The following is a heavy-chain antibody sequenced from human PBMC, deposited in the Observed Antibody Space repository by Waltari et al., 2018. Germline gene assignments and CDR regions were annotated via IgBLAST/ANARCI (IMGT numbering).Heavy chain of an antibody. CDR3: ARTSGFFHTGVFFDY. CDR2: VYPDDSNT. J-gene: IGHJ4*02. D-gene: IGHD7-27*01. CDR1: GYGFIGHC. V-gene: IGHV5-51*01. Sequence: EVQLVQSGEEVKKPGESLKISCKASGYGFIGHCTGWVRQRPGKGLEWMGIVYPDDSNTRYSPSFQGQVTISVDKSIRTAYLQWSSLKTSDTAMYYCARTSGFFHTGVFFDYWGQGILVTVSS.